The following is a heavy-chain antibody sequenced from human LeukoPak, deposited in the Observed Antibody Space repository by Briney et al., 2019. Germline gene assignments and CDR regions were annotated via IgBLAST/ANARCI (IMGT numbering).Heavy chain of an antibody. CDR3: ARDTALGYYYGSGSYFDLDY. Sequence: AGGSLRLSCAASGFTFSSYRMSWVRQAPGKGLEWVANIKQDGSEKYYVDSVKGRFSISRDNAKNSLYLQMNSLRAEDTAVYYCARDTALGYYYGSGSYFDLDYWGQGTLVTVSS. V-gene: IGHV3-7*01. CDR2: IKQDGSEK. J-gene: IGHJ4*02. CDR1: GFTFSSYR. D-gene: IGHD3-10*01.